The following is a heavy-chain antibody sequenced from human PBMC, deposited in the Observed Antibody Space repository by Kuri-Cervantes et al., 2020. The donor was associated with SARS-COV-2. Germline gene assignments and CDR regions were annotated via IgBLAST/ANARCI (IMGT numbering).Heavy chain of an antibody. CDR2: ISAYSGQT. CDR3: ARDAWSGRHCAGGSCQPLDY. Sequence: ASVKVSCKTSGYAFTSYGISWVRQAPGQGLEWMGWISAYSGQTDYSPKLQGRVTMTTDKSTSTACVELRSLTSDDTAVYYCARDAWSGRHCAGGSCQPLDYWGQGALVTVSS. V-gene: IGHV1-18*01. CDR1: GYAFTSYG. D-gene: IGHD2-15*01. J-gene: IGHJ4*02.